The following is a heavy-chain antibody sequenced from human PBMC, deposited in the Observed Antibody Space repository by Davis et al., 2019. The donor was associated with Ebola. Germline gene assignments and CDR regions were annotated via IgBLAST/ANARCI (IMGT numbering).Heavy chain of an antibody. CDR1: GGTFSSYT. CDR3: AREFYDSSGYQYGEPGWFDS. J-gene: IGHJ5*01. V-gene: IGHV1-69*10. CDR2: ITPILARR. D-gene: IGHD3-22*01. Sequence: SVKVSCKASGGTFSSYTISWVRQAPGQGLEWMGGITPILARRSYAQKFQDRVTITADESPSKAYMELSSLRSDDTAVYYCAREFYDSSGYQYGEPGWFDSWGQGTLVTVSS.